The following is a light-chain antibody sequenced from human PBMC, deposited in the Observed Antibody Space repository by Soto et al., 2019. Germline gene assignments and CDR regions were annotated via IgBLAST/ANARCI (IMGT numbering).Light chain of an antibody. CDR1: HSISTY. CDR2: SAS. V-gene: IGKV3-15*01. CDR3: HQYNDWPRT. J-gene: IGKJ1*01. Sequence: EIVLTQSPATLSMSPGDRTTLSCRASHSISTYLAWYHHKPGQAPRLLIYSASVRAAGVPARFSGSGSGTEFTLTISSLQSEDFAVYYCHQYNDWPRTFGQGTKVDIK.